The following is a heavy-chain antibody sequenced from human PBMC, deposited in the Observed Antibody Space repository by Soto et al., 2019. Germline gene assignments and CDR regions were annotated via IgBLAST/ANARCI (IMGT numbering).Heavy chain of an antibody. CDR2: ISGSGGST. CDR1: GFTFSSYA. J-gene: IGHJ5*02. CDR3: AKRSWEGCSSISCYVYDH. V-gene: IGHV3-23*01. Sequence: EVQLLESGGGLVQPGGSLRLSCAASGFTFSSYAMSWVRQAPGKGLEWVSGISGSGGSTDYADSVKGRFTISRDNFKNTLDLQMNSLRADDTAVYYCAKRSWEGCSSISCYVYDHWGQGTLVTVS. D-gene: IGHD2-2*01.